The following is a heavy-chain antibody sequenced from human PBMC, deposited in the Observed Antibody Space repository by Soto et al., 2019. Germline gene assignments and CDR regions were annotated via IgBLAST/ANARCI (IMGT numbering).Heavy chain of an antibody. V-gene: IGHV4-61*01. CDR2: IYYSGNT. D-gene: IGHD2-15*01. CDR1: GGSVSRGIYY. Sequence: PSETLSLTCTVSGGSVSRGIYYWSWMRQPPGKGLEWIGYIYYSGNTNYNPSLKSRVTISVDTSKNQFSLKLSSVTAADTAVYYCARDKYCRGGYCYSEGDFDIWGQGTMVTVSS. CDR3: ARDKYCRGGYCYSEGDFDI. J-gene: IGHJ3*02.